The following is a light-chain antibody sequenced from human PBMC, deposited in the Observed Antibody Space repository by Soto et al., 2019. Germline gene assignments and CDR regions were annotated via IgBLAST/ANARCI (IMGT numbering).Light chain of an antibody. V-gene: IGKV1-27*01. Sequence: DIQMTQSPSSLSASVGDRVTITCRASQGINNYLAWYQQQPGKVPKLLIYAASTLQPGVPSRFSGSGSGTEFALTISSLQPEDFATYFCQKYNTAPRTFGQGTKVEI. J-gene: IGKJ1*01. CDR1: QGINNY. CDR2: AAS. CDR3: QKYNTAPRT.